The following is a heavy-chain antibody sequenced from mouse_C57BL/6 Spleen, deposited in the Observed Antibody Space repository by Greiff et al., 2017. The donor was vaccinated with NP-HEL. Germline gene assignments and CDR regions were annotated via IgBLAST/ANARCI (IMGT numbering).Heavy chain of an antibody. Sequence: QVQLQQSGPELVKPGASVKISCKASGYAFSSSWMNWVKQRPGKGLEWIGRIYPGDGDTNYNGKFKGKATLTADKSSSTAYMQLSSLTSEDSAVYFCARSTGNSWFAYWGQGTLVTVSA. V-gene: IGHV1-82*01. J-gene: IGHJ3*01. CDR3: ARSTGNSWFAY. CDR2: IYPGDGDT. D-gene: IGHD2-1*01. CDR1: GYAFSSSW.